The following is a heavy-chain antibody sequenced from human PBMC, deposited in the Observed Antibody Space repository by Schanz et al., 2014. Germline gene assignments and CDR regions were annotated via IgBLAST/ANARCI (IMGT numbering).Heavy chain of an antibody. CDR1: GGTFNSYT. CDR3: AREVGLYDRGWFDP. Sequence: QVQLVQSGAEVKKPGSSMKVSCKASGGTFNSYTISWVRQARGQGLEWVGRFIPILDVGNYAQKFQGRVTITADKSSDTAYMELSSLRSEDTAVYYCAREVGLYDRGWFDPWGQGTLVTVSS. V-gene: IGHV1-69*08. J-gene: IGHJ5*02. CDR2: FIPILDVG. D-gene: IGHD3-22*01.